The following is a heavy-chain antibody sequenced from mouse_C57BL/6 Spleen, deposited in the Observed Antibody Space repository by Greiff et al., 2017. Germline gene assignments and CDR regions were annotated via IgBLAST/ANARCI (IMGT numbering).Heavy chain of an antibody. CDR2: IHPNSGST. CDR1: GYTFTSYW. J-gene: IGHJ4*01. CDR3: ARLRDYGSSYAMDY. Sequence: QVQLQQPGAELVKPGASVKLSCKASGYTFTSYWMHWVKQRPGQGLEWIGMIHPNSGSTNYNEKFKSKATLTVDKSSSTAYMQLSSLTSDDSAVYYCARLRDYGSSYAMDYWGQGTSVTVSS. V-gene: IGHV1-64*01. D-gene: IGHD1-1*01.